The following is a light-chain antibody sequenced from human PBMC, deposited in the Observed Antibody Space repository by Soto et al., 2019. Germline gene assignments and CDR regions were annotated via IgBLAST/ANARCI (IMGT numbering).Light chain of an antibody. CDR1: SRDVGGYDY. CDR3: SSYTGGNPSYV. CDR2: EVT. Sequence: SVVTQPPSPSGAPGQSVTLSCPGNSRDVGGYDYVSWYQQHPGKAPKLMIYEVTIRPSGVSDRFSGSKSGNTASLTVSGLQAEDEADYYCSSYTGGNPSYVFGTGTKVTVL. J-gene: IGLJ1*01. V-gene: IGLV2-8*01.